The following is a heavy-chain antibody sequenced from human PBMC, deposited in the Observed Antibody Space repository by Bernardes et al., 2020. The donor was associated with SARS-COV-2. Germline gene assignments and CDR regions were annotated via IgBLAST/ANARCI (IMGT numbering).Heavy chain of an antibody. CDR3: ARGRRVAAAGTHNWFDP. CDR1: GYTFTSYD. Sequence: ASVKASCKASGYTFTSYDINWVRQATGQGLEWMGWMNPNSGNTGYAQKFQGRVTMTRNTSISTAYMELSSLRSEDTAVYYCARGRRVAAAGTHNWFDPWGQGTLVTVSS. J-gene: IGHJ5*02. V-gene: IGHV1-8*01. D-gene: IGHD6-13*01. CDR2: MNPNSGNT.